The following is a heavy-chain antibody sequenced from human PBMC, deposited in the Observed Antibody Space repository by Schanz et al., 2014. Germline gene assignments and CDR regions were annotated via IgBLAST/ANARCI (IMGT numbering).Heavy chain of an antibody. Sequence: QVQLVESGGGVVQPRGSLRLSCAASGFTFSSYGMHRAPQAPGKGLEWVTFIRFDGSDKYYADPVKGRFSVSRDNSKNTLYLQMNSLRADDAAVYYCAKDQLANYRGSGYNWFDPWGQGTLVTVSS. V-gene: IGHV3-30*02. D-gene: IGHD3-10*01. CDR3: AKDQLANYRGSGYNWFDP. J-gene: IGHJ5*02. CDR1: GFTFSSYG. CDR2: IRFDGSDK.